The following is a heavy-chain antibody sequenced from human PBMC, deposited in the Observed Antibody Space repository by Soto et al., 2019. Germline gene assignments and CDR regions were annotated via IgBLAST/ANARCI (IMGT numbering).Heavy chain of an antibody. CDR2: IYGSGGST. J-gene: IGHJ4*02. D-gene: IGHD5-12*01. Sequence: EVQLLESGGGLVQPGGSLRLSCAGSGFSFSTYSMNWVRQAPGKGLEWVSGIYGSGGSTFYADSVKGRFTISRDNSKNTLYLQRNILRAEDTAVYYCAKDARGDGYWDFDYWGQGTLVTVSS. V-gene: IGHV3-23*01. CDR3: AKDARGDGYWDFDY. CDR1: GFSFSTYS.